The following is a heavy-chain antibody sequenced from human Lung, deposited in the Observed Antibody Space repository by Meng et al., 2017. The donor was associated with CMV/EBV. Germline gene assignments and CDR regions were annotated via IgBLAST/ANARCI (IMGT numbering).Heavy chain of an antibody. CDR2: INLNSGGT. J-gene: IGHJ4*02. CDR1: GYTFTDYY. D-gene: IGHD3-3*01. V-gene: IGHV1-2*02. CDR3: AGDKGWSGYDV. Sequence: QVQLVQSGAEVKKPXXSLTLSCKASGYTFTDYYIHWVRQAPGQGLEWMGWINLNSGGTHDSQNFQGRVTMTTNTSISTAYMELSRLTSDDTAVYYCAGDKGWSGYDVWGQGTLGTVSS.